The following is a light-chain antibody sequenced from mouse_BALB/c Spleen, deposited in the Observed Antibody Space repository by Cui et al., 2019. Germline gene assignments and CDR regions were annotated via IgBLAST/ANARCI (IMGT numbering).Light chain of an antibody. CDR3: HQWGSYPWT. Sequence: QIVLTHSPAIISGSLGDEITPICSASSSVSYMHWYQQQSGTSPKLLIYSTSNLASGVPSRFSGGGSGTFYSLTVSSVETEDAADYYCHQWGSYPWTFGGGTKLEIK. CDR2: STS. CDR1: SSVSY. V-gene: IGKV4-80*01. J-gene: IGKJ1*01.